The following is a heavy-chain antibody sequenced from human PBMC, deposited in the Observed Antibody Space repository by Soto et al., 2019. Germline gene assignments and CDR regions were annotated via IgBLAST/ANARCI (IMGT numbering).Heavy chain of an antibody. J-gene: IGHJ6*02. V-gene: IGHV3-74*01. CDR2: IKFDGSST. CDR3: ARGLRNYYGVDV. Sequence: EVQLVESGGGLVQPGGSLRLSCVASGFTFSTYWMHWVRQAPRKGLVWVSRIKFDGSSTSYADSVKGRFTISRDNAKNTGYLQMNSLGAEDTGVFYCARGLRNYYGVDVWGQGNTVTVSS. CDR1: GFTFSTYW. D-gene: IGHD5-12*01.